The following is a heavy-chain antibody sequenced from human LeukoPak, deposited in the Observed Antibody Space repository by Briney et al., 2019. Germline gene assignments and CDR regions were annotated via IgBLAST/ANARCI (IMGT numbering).Heavy chain of an antibody. V-gene: IGHV1-46*01. CDR3: ARDPIQLWLAFDY. J-gene: IGHJ4*02. Sequence: ASVKVSCKASGYTFTSYYMHWVRQAPGQGLEWMGIINPCGGSTSYAQKFQGRVTMTRDMSTSTVYMELSSLRSEDTAVYYCARDPIQLWLAFDYWGQGTLVTVSS. CDR2: INPCGGST. CDR1: GYTFTSYY. D-gene: IGHD5-18*01.